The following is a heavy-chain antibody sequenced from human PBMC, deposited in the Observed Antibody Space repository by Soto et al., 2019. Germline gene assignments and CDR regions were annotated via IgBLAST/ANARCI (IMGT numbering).Heavy chain of an antibody. CDR3: ARVNTMVRGVIGDYYYYGMDV. D-gene: IGHD3-10*01. Sequence: SSETLSLTCAVSGGSISSSNWWSWVRQPPGKGLEWIGEIYHSGSTNYNPSLKSRVTISVDKSKNQFSLKLSSVTAADTAVYYCARVNTMVRGVIGDYYYYGMDVWGQGTTVTVSS. CDR1: GGSISSSNW. CDR2: IYHSGST. V-gene: IGHV4-4*02. J-gene: IGHJ6*02.